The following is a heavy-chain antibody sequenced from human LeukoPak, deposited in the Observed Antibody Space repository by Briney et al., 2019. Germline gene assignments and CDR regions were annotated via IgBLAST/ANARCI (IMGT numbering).Heavy chain of an antibody. CDR2: IYHSGST. J-gene: IGHJ4*02. Sequence: SETLSLTCAVSGYSNSSGYYWGWIRQPPGKGLEWIGSIYHSGSTYYNPSLKSRVTISVDTSKNQFSLKLSSVTAADTAVYYCARHDRGRTTRYWGQGTLVTVSS. CDR1: GYSNSSGYY. CDR3: ARHDRGRTTRY. D-gene: IGHD1-1*01. V-gene: IGHV4-38-2*01.